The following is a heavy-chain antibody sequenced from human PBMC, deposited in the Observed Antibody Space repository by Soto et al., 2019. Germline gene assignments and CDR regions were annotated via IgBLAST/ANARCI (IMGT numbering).Heavy chain of an antibody. J-gene: IGHJ5*02. Sequence: SETLSLTCTVSGGSISSYYCSWIRQPPGKGLEWIGYIYYSGSTNYNPSLKSRVTISVDTSKNQFSLKLSSVTAADTAVYYCARGSPEYYDFWSGYYRPANWFDPWGQGTLVTVSS. CDR3: ARGSPEYYDFWSGYYRPANWFDP. V-gene: IGHV4-59*01. CDR2: IYYSGST. CDR1: GGSISSYY. D-gene: IGHD3-3*01.